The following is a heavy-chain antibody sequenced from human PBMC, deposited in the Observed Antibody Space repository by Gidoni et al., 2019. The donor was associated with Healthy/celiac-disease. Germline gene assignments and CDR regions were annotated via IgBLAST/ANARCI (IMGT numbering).Heavy chain of an antibody. CDR3: ARSAAHDFWSGYSYGMDV. V-gene: IGHV3-48*03. J-gene: IGHJ6*02. D-gene: IGHD3-3*01. CDR1: GCTFSSYE. Sequence: EVQLVESGGGLVQPGGSLRRSCAASGCTFSSYEMNWVRQAPGKGLEWVSYISSSGSTIYYADSVKGRFTISRDNAKNSLYLQMNSLRAEDTAVYYCARSAAHDFWSGYSYGMDVWGQGTTVTVSS. CDR2: ISSSGSTI.